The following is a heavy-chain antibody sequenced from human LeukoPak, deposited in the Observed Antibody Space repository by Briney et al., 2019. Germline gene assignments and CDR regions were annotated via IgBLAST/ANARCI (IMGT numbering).Heavy chain of an antibody. CDR1: GFTFSNYA. V-gene: IGHV3-23*01. CDR2: ISGGGGST. Sequence: PGGSLRLSCAASGFTFSNYAMSWVRQTPGKGLEWVSAISGGGGSTYYADSVKGRFTISRDNSKNTLYLQMSSLRAEDTAVYYCAKGLIPGYWGQGTLVTVSS. CDR3: AKGLIPGY. J-gene: IGHJ4*02. D-gene: IGHD2-21*01.